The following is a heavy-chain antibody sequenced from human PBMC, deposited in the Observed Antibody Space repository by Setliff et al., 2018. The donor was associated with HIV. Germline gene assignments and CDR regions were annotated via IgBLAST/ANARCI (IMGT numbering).Heavy chain of an antibody. CDR1: GGSFSGYY. J-gene: IGHJ4*02. Sequence: ASETLSLTCAVYGGSFSGYYWSWIRQPPGKGLEWIGEINHSGSTNYNPSLKSRVAISVDTSKNQFSVKLSSVTAADTAVYYCARGRHYSSSAPFAIYFWGQGMLVTVSS. V-gene: IGHV4-34*01. CDR3: ARGRHYSSSAPFAIYF. D-gene: IGHD6-6*01. CDR2: INHSGST.